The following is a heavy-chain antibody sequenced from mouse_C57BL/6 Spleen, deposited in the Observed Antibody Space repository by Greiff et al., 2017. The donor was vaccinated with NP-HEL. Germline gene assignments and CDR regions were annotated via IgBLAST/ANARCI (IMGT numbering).Heavy chain of an antibody. V-gene: IGHV1-50*01. D-gene: IGHD1-1*01. Sequence: QVQLQQPGAELVRPGASVKLSCKASGYTFTSYWMQWVKQRPGQGLEWIGEIDPSDSYTNSTPKFTGKATLTVDTSSSTTYMQQSSMISEDDAAFYCGRASYGRRGYWGQGTLLTVSS. CDR1: GYTFTSYW. CDR3: GRASYGRRGY. J-gene: IGHJ2*01. CDR2: IDPSDSYT.